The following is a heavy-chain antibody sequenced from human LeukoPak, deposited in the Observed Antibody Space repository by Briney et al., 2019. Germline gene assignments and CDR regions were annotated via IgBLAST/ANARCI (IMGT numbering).Heavy chain of an antibody. CDR1: GFTFRSYG. Sequence: PGGSLRHSCAVSGFTFRSYGMHWVRQAPGKGLEWVAVTSFDGSNKYYADSVKGRFTISRDNSENTLYLQMNSLRADDTAVYYCARLFSSGWYFDYWGQGTLVTVPS. D-gene: IGHD6-19*01. CDR2: TSFDGSNK. J-gene: IGHJ4*02. V-gene: IGHV3-33*05. CDR3: ARLFSSGWYFDY.